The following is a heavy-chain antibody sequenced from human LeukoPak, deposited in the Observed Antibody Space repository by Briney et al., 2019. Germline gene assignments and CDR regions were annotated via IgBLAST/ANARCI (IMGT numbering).Heavy chain of an antibody. Sequence: GGSLRLPCAASGFTFGSYAMYWVCQAPGKGLEWVSGISGCGGSTFYVDSVKGRFTISRDNSENTVYLQMNSLRADDTAVYYCAKTTAGYSSGRYPGWPVDYWGQGTLVTVSS. J-gene: IGHJ4*02. V-gene: IGHV3-23*01. CDR3: AKTTAGYSSGRYPGWPVDY. D-gene: IGHD6-19*01. CDR2: ISGCGGST. CDR1: GFTFGSYA.